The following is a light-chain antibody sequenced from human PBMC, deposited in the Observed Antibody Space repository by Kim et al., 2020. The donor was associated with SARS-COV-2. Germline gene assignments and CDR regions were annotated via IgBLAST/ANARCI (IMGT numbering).Light chain of an antibody. CDR2: QDN. J-gene: IGLJ2*01. CDR3: QAWDSSTVV. Sequence: SYELTQPPSVSVSPGQTAYITCSGNKLGDKYVCWYQQKPGLSPVLVIYQDNKRPSGIPERFSGSNSGNTATLTISGTQAMDEADYYCQAWDSSTVVFGGGTHLKVL. CDR1: KLGDKY. V-gene: IGLV3-1*01.